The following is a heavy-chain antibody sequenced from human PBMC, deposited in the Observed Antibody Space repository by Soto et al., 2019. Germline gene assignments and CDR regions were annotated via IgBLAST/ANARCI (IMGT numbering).Heavy chain of an antibody. Sequence: EVHLVESGGGLVKPGGSLRLSCAVSGFPFSSCTMNWVRQAPGKGLEWVSSISPSTSHIYYADSVKGRFTISRDNAKNSRFVQLNSLRAEDTAVYYCSGCSGGACHQNYGMDVWGQGTTVTVSS. CDR3: SGCSGGACHQNYGMDV. J-gene: IGHJ6*02. D-gene: IGHD2-15*01. CDR1: GFPFSSCT. V-gene: IGHV3-21*01. CDR2: ISPSTSHI.